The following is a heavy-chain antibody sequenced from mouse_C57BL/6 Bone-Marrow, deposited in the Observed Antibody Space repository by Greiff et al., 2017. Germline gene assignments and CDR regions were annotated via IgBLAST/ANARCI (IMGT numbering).Heavy chain of an antibody. CDR3: ARCLYAMDY. Sequence: SGAELVKPGASVKLSCKASGYTFTSYWMHWVKQRPGQGLEWIGMIHPNSGSTNYNEKFKSKATLTVDKSSSTAYMQLSSLTSEDSAVYYCARCLYAMDYWGQGTSVTVSS. J-gene: IGHJ4*01. V-gene: IGHV1-64*01. CDR1: GYTFTSYW. CDR2: IHPNSGST.